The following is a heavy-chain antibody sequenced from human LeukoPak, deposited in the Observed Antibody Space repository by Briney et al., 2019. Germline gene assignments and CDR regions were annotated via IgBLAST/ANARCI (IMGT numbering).Heavy chain of an antibody. J-gene: IGHJ6*02. Sequence: ASVKVSCKASGYTFTSYYMHWVRQAPGQGLEWMGIINPSGGSTSYAQKFQGRVTMTRDTSTSTVYMELSSLRSEDTAVFYCARISLGAIWGYYYGMDVWGQGTTVTVSS. CDR1: GYTFTSYY. CDR3: ARISLGAIWGYYYGMDV. V-gene: IGHV1-46*01. D-gene: IGHD1-26*01. CDR2: INPSGGST.